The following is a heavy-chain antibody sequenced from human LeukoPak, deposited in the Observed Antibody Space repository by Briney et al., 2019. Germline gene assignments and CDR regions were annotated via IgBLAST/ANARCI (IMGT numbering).Heavy chain of an antibody. CDR2: IYYSGST. J-gene: IGHJ4*02. D-gene: IGHD2-2*01. Sequence: PSETLSLTCTVSGGSISSSSYYWGWIRQPPGKGLEWIGYIYYSGSTYYNPPLKSRVTISVDTSKNQFSLKLSSVTAADTAVYYCARVSAVGVPFDYWGQGTLVTVSS. V-gene: IGHV4-31*03. CDR1: GGSISSSSYY. CDR3: ARVSAVGVPFDY.